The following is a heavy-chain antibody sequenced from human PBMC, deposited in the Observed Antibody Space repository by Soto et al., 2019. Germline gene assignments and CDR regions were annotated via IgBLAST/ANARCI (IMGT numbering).Heavy chain of an antibody. V-gene: IGHV4-59*01. CDR2: IYYSGST. D-gene: IGHD3-22*01. Sequence: PSETLSLTCTVSGGAMSSFYWIWIRLPQGKGLEWIGYIYYSGSTNYNPSLKSRVTISIDTSKNQFSLKLSSVTTADTAVYYCARGKADSSGFDYWGQGTLVTVSS. J-gene: IGHJ4*02. CDR1: GGAMSSFY. CDR3: ARGKADSSGFDY.